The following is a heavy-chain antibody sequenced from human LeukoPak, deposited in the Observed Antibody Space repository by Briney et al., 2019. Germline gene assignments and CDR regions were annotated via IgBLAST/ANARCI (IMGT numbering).Heavy chain of an antibody. CDR2: ISGSGGRT. CDR3: AKDYVTYYYDSSGFDRMYYFDY. CDR1: GFPLSSYC. J-gene: IGHJ4*02. Sequence: GGSLRLSFAASGFPLSSYCMGWGRPAPGEGLELGSTISGSGGRTYYADSVKGRFTISRDNSKNTLYLQMNSLRAEDTAVYYCAKDYVTYYYDSSGFDRMYYFDYWGQGTLVTVSS. D-gene: IGHD3-22*01. V-gene: IGHV3-23*01.